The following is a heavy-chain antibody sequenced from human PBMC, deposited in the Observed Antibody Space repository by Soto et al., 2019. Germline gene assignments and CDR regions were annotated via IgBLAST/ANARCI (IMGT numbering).Heavy chain of an antibody. CDR1: GYTFTTYG. V-gene: IGHV1-18*01. CDR2: ISTYNGNT. J-gene: IGHJ5*02. CDR3: ARERYCISSGCSFDR. D-gene: IGHD2-2*01. Sequence: QVQLVQSGAEVKKPGASVKVSCKASGYTFTTYGITWVRQAPGQGLEWMGWISTYNGNTTYPQKLQGRVTMTTDTSTSTAYMELRSLRSDDTAVYYCARERYCISSGCSFDRWGQGTLVTVSS.